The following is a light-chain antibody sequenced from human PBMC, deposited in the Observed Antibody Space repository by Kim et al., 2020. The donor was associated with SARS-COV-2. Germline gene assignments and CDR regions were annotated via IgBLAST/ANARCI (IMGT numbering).Light chain of an antibody. CDR1: SRRRYS. CDR2: EKS. CDR3: NSRDSSTDHLV. J-gene: IGLJ1*01. Sequence: LGQTDRITCQGDSRRRYSASGYHQKPGQAPVLVSYEKSKRPSGIPDRFSGSSAGDTASLTSTGAQAEDEADYYCNSRDSSTDHLVFGTGTKVTVL. V-gene: IGLV3-19*01.